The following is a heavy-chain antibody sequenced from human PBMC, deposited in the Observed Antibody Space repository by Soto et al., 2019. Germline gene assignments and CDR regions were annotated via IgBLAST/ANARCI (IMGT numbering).Heavy chain of an antibody. CDR2: IKQDGSAK. Sequence: GGSLRLSCATSGFTFGNNWLSWVRQTPGKGLEWVATIKQDGSAKYYVDSVKGRFTISRDNAKNSLYLQMNSLRAEDTAMYYCARYCSGGTCYPEYYYYYIDVWGKGTTVTVSS. CDR1: GFTFGNNW. V-gene: IGHV3-7*01. D-gene: IGHD2-15*01. CDR3: ARYCSGGTCYPEYYYYYIDV. J-gene: IGHJ6*03.